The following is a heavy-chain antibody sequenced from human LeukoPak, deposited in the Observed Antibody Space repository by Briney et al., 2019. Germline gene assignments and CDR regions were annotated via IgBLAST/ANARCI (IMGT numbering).Heavy chain of an antibody. Sequence: SETLSLTCTVSGDSSSSYYWSWIRQPPGKGLEWIGYIHTSGSTNYNPSLKSRVTISLDTSKSQFSLRLTSVTAADTAVYNCSREYSSGWYSSFDYWGQGTLVSVSS. J-gene: IGHJ4*02. CDR2: IHTSGST. CDR3: SREYSSGWYSSFDY. D-gene: IGHD6-19*01. CDR1: GDSSSSYY. V-gene: IGHV4-4*09.